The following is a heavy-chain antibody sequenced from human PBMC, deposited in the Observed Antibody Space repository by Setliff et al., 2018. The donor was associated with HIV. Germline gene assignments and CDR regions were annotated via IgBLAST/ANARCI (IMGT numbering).Heavy chain of an antibody. V-gene: IGHV1-18*01. CDR1: GYTFTSYG. CDR2: INAYNGNA. D-gene: IGHD3-9*01. J-gene: IGHJ4*02. CDR3: ARVSRGIFDSWPPCY. Sequence: ASVKVSCKASGYTFTSYGISWVRQAPGQGLEWMGWINAYNGNANYVQDLQGRVTMTTDRSTSTAYMELRSLISDDTAVYYCARVSRGIFDSWPPCYWGQGTLVTVSS.